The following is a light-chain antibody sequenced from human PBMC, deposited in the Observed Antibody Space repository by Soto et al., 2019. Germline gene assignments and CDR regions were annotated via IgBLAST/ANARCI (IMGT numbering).Light chain of an antibody. CDR3: QQYGSSPRT. J-gene: IGKJ1*01. CDR1: QSGTNNY. V-gene: IGKV3-20*01. Sequence: DIVLTQSPGTLSLSPGERATLSCRASQSGTNNYLAWYQKKPGPAPRLLIYGASSRATGIPERFSGSGSGTDFTLSISRLEPEDFAVYYCQQYGSSPRTFGQGTKVEIK. CDR2: GAS.